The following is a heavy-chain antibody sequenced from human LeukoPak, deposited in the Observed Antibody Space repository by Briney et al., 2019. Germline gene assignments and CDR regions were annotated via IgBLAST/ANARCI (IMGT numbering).Heavy chain of an antibody. J-gene: IGHJ6*02. Sequence: GSSVKVSCKASGGTVRSYGLNWVRQAPGQGLEWMGGFIPILGTAKYAQKLQGRVTIIADESTSTAYMDLSSLRYEDTAVYYCARGLYCSSSTSCYDYGMDVWGQGTSVTVSS. CDR2: FIPILGTA. D-gene: IGHD2-2*01. CDR3: ARGLYCSSSTSCYDYGMDV. V-gene: IGHV1-69*01. CDR1: GGTVRSYG.